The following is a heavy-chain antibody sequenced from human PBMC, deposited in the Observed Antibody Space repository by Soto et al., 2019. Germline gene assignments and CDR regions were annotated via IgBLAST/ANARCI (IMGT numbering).Heavy chain of an antibody. Sequence: PSETLSLTCEVSGGSFTSGGYSWGWNRQPTGQGLVWIGYMYHCGTTYYNPSLGGGVTISLDHTRTQLSLRLSSGTAAATAGYFCARNKCEMVASSVGFDPGGQGTRVTVSS. D-gene: IGHD2-8*01. CDR1: GGSFTSGGYS. CDR3: ARNKCEMVASSVGFDP. CDR2: MYHCGTT. V-gene: IGHV4-30-2*01. J-gene: IGHJ5*02.